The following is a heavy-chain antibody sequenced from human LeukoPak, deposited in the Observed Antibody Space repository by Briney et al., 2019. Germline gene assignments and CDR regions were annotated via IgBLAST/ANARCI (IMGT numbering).Heavy chain of an antibody. CDR1: GRYISNGGYY. CDR2: IYYSGST. V-gene: IGHV4-31*01. J-gene: IGHJ4*02. D-gene: IGHD6-6*01. Sequence: SQTLPLTCSVPGRYISNGGYYWSCIRQHPGKGQEWIGYIYYSGSTYYNPSLNSQVTISVDKSKNRVSLKLISVNAADTAVYFCARYKYSSSSYYFDFWGEGTGVTVPS. CDR3: ARYKYSSSSYYFDF.